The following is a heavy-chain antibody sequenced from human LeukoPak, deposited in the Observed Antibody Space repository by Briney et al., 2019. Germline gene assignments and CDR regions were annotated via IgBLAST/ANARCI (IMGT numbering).Heavy chain of an antibody. D-gene: IGHD3-22*01. Sequence: GGSLRLSCAASGFTFSSNVMSWVRQAPGKGLEWVSSISGSGGSTYYADSVKGRFTISRDNAKNSLYLQMNSLRAEDTAVYYCARYRGDSSGYYYGYFDYWGQGTLVTVSS. CDR1: GFTFSSNV. CDR3: ARYRGDSSGYYYGYFDY. J-gene: IGHJ4*02. V-gene: IGHV3-23*01. CDR2: ISGSGGST.